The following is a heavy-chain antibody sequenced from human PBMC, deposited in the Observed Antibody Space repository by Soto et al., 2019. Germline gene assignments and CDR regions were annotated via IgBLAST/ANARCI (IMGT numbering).Heavy chain of an antibody. Sequence: GASVKVSCRASGYTFTSYDINWVRQATGQGLEWMGWMNPNSGNTGYAQKFQGRVTMTRNTSISTAYMELSSLRSEDTAVYYCARAGVAYCSGGSCYPYYYYGMDVWGQGTTVTVSS. CDR2: MNPNSGNT. J-gene: IGHJ6*02. V-gene: IGHV1-8*01. CDR3: ARAGVAYCSGGSCYPYYYYGMDV. CDR1: GYTFTSYD. D-gene: IGHD2-15*01.